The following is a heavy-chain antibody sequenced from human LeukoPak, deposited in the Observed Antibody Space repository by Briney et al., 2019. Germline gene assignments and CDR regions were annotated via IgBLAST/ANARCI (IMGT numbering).Heavy chain of an antibody. J-gene: IGHJ4*02. CDR2: MYYRGNT. Sequence: LRLSCAASGFTFSDYYMSWIRQPPGKGLEWIGYMYYRGNTNYDPSLKSRVTISIDTPNNQFSLKLSSVTAADTAVYYCATGVHGIAAAGDYYFDYWGQGTLVTVSS. CDR3: ATGVHGIAAAGDYYFDY. V-gene: IGHV4-59*01. CDR1: GFTFSDYY. D-gene: IGHD6-13*01.